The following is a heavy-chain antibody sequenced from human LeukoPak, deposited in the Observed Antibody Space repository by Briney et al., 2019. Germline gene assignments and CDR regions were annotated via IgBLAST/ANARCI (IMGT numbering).Heavy chain of an antibody. CDR3: AAVGRSSRPGY. CDR2: ISSSGSSI. Sequence: GGSLRLSCAASGFTFSNYEVNWVRQAPGKGLKWVSYISSSGSSIYYADSVKGRLTISRDNGKNSLYLQMNSLRAEDTAVYYCAAVGRSSRPGYWGQGTLVTVSS. J-gene: IGHJ4*02. D-gene: IGHD6-19*01. V-gene: IGHV3-48*03. CDR1: GFTFSNYE.